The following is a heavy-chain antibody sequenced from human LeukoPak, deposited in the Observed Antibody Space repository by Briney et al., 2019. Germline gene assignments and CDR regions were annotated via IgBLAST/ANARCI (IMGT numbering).Heavy chain of an antibody. CDR1: GGSISSSNW. D-gene: IGHD4-23*01. V-gene: IGHV4-4*02. CDR2: IYHSGST. CDR3: ARIYGGNSPYYYYYGMDV. J-gene: IGHJ6*02. Sequence: SETLSLTCTVSGGSISSSNWWSWVRQPPGKGLEWIGEIYHSGSTNYNPSLKSRVTISVDKSKNQFSLKLSSVTAADTAVYYCARIYGGNSPYYYYYGMDVWGQGTTVTVSS.